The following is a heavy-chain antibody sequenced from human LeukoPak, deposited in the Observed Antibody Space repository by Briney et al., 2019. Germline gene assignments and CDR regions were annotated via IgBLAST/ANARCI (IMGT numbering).Heavy chain of an antibody. J-gene: IGHJ6*02. Sequence: SETLSLTCAVCGGSFSGYYWSWIRQPPGKGLEWIGEINHSGSTNYNPSLKSRVTISVDTSKNQFSLKLSSVTAADTAVYYCALVRGYYYYGMDVWGQGTTVTVSS. V-gene: IGHV4-34*01. CDR3: ALVRGYYYYGMDV. D-gene: IGHD3-10*01. CDR1: GGSFSGYY. CDR2: INHSGST.